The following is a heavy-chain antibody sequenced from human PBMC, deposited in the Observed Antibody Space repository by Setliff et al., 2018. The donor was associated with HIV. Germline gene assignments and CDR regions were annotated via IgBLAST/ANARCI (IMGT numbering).Heavy chain of an antibody. CDR1: GFVFSNYA. CDR3: AKGETSAYFEYFQN. J-gene: IGHJ1*01. V-gene: IGHV3-23*01. CDR2: ISGSGGRT. Sequence: GGSLRLSCTASGFVFSNYAMSWVRQAPGKGLEWVSAISGSGGRTYYADSVKGRLTISRDNSKNTLYLQVNGLRAEDTAVYYCAKGETSAYFEYFQNWGQGTLVTSPQ. D-gene: IGHD3-22*01.